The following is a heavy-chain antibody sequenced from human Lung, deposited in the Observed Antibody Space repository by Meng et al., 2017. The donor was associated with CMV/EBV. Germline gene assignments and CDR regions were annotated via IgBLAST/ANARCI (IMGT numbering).Heavy chain of an antibody. CDR2: INAGNGNT. CDR1: GYSFTTYA. D-gene: IGHD2-2*01. J-gene: IGHJ4*02. Sequence: QVQLVQSGAEGKKPGAPGKVSCKASGYSFTTYAMHWVRQAPGQRLEWMGWINAGNGNTKYSEKFQSRVTITRDTAASTAYMELSSLRSEDTAVYYCARTGCSSSSCYDYWGQGTLVTVSS. V-gene: IGHV1-3*01. CDR3: ARTGCSSSSCYDY.